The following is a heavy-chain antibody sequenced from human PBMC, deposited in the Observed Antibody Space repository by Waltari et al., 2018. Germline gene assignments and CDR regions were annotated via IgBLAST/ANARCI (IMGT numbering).Heavy chain of an antibody. Sequence: QVQLVQSGAELKKPGASVKISCKASGYTFPHYYLHWVRQAPGQGLEWMGVIDPSGGTTSYTQKFQGRVTMTRDTSTSTVYMELSSLRSEDTAVYFCARSGGSSVFHFWGQGTLVTVSS. CDR1: GYTFPHYY. V-gene: IGHV1-46*01. CDR3: ARSGGSSVFHF. D-gene: IGHD2-15*01. J-gene: IGHJ4*02. CDR2: IDPSGGTT.